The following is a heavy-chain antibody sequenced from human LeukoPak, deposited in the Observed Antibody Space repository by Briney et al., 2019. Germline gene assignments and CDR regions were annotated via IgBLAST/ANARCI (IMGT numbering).Heavy chain of an antibody. CDR2: ISGSGGST. CDR3: AREEDYYGSGSCFDY. D-gene: IGHD3-10*01. J-gene: IGHJ4*02. V-gene: IGHV3-23*01. Sequence: GGSLRLSCAASGFTVSSNYMSWVRQAPGKGLEWVSAISGSGGSTYYADSVKGRFTISRDNSKNTLYLQMNSLRAEDTAVYYCAREEDYYGSGSCFDYWGQGTLVTVSS. CDR1: GFTVSSNY.